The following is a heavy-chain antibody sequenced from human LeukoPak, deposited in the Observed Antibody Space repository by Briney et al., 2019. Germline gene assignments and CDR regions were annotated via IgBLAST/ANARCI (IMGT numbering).Heavy chain of an antibody. CDR3: AREHSGAVAGTDYWYFDL. V-gene: IGHV4-34*01. CDR2: INHSGST. D-gene: IGHD6-19*01. Sequence: SETLSLTCAVYGGSFSGYYWSWIRQPPGKGLEWIGEINHSGSTNYNPSLKSRVTISVDTSKNQFSLKLSSVTAADTAVYYCAREHSGAVAGTDYWYFDLWGRGTLVTVSS. J-gene: IGHJ2*01. CDR1: GGSFSGYY.